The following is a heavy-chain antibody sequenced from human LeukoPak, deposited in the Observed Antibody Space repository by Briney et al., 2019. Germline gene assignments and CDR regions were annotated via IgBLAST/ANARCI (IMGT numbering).Heavy chain of an antibody. CDR2: IKEDGSET. J-gene: IGHJ4*02. CDR1: GFVFSNSW. CDR3: ARRKEVQTTFDY. Sequence: GGSLRLSCAASGFVFSNSWMGWVRLAPGKGLEWVANIKEDGSETYYVDSVKGRFTISRDDAKNSLDLQMNSLRDEDTAVYYCARRKEVQTTFDYWGQGTLVTVSS. D-gene: IGHD4/OR15-4a*01. V-gene: IGHV3-7*01.